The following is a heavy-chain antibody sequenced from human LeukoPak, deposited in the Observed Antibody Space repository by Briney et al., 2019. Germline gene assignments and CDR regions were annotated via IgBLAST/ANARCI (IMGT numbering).Heavy chain of an antibody. Sequence: SETLSLTCNVSGASVSSGSYYWSWIRQPPGKELEWIGYIYYSGSTSYNPSLKSRVTISVDTSKNHFSLKLTSVTAADTAVYYCARSRAFNSGAFDPWGQGSLVTVSS. D-gene: IGHD1-26*01. CDR3: ARSRAFNSGAFDP. CDR1: GASVSSGSYY. J-gene: IGHJ5*02. V-gene: IGHV4-61*03. CDR2: IYYSGST.